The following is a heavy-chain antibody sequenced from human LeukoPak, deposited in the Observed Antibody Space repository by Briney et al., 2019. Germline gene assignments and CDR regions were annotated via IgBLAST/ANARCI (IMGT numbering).Heavy chain of an antibody. CDR2: IDWDDDK. D-gene: IGHD4-17*01. Sequence: SGPTLVNPTQTLTLTCTFSGFSLSTSGMCVSWIRQPPGKALEWLARIDWDDDKYYSTSLKTRLTISKDTSKNQVVLTMTNMDPVDTATYYCARIDNYGDWRYGMDVWGQGTTVTVSS. CDR3: ARIDNYGDWRYGMDV. J-gene: IGHJ6*02. V-gene: IGHV2-70*11. CDR1: GFSLSTSGMC.